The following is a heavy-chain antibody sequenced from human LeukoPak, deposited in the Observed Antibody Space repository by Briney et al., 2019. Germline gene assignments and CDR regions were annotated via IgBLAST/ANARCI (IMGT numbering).Heavy chain of an antibody. D-gene: IGHD2-2*01. CDR3: ARDLCSSTSCHTYYYYYYMDV. Sequence: SQTLSLTCAISGDSVSSNSAAWNWIRQSPSRGLEWLGRTYYRSKWYNDYAVSVKSRITTNPDTSKNQFSLQLNSVTPEDTAVYYCARDLCSSTSCHTYYYYYYMDVWGKGTTVTVSS. V-gene: IGHV6-1*01. J-gene: IGHJ6*03. CDR1: GDSVSSNSAA. CDR2: TYYRSKWYN.